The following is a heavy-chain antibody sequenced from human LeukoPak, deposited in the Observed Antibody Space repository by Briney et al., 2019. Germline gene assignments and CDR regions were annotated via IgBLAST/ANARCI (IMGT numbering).Heavy chain of an antibody. CDR2: MSVRDDTT. J-gene: IGHJ3*02. D-gene: IGHD1-26*01. V-gene: IGHV3-23*01. CDR1: GFAFSTYA. CDR3: AKVRGSYDAFDI. Sequence: QTGGSLRLSCAASGFAFSTYAMSWVRQAPGKGLEWVSTMSVRDDTTYYADSVKGRFTISRDNSKNTLYLQLNNLRAEDTAVYYCAKVRGSYDAFDIWGQGTMVTVSS.